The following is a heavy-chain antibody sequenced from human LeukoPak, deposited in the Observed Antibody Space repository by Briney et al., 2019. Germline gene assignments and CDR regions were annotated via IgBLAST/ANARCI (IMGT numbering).Heavy chain of an antibody. J-gene: IGHJ3*02. V-gene: IGHV3-64D*06. CDR3: VKDSSSGWYGTFDI. D-gene: IGHD6-19*01. Sequence: GGSLRLSCAASGFTFSDYYMSWIRQAPGKGLEYVSAISSNGGSTYSADSVKGRLTISRDNSKNTLYLQMSSLRAEDTAVYYCVKDSSSGWYGTFDIWGQGTMVTVSS. CDR2: ISSNGGST. CDR1: GFTFSDYY.